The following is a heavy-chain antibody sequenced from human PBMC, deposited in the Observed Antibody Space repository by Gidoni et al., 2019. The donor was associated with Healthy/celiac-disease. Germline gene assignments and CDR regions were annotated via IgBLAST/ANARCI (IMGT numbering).Heavy chain of an antibody. J-gene: IGHJ4*02. V-gene: IGHV3-15*01. CDR3: TTDRGDDYGDLD. CDR2: IKSKTDGGTT. Sequence: EVQLVESGGGLVKPGGSLRLSCAASGFTFSNAWMSWFRQAPGKGLEWVGRIKSKTDGGTTDYAAPVKGRFTISRDDSKNTLYLQMNSLKTEDTAVYYCTTDRGDDYGDLDWGQGTLVTVSS. CDR1: GFTFSNAW. D-gene: IGHD4-17*01.